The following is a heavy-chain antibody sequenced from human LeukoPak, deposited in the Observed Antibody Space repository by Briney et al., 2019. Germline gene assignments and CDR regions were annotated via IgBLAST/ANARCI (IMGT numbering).Heavy chain of an antibody. V-gene: IGHV3-74*01. CDR1: GFTFSSYW. D-gene: IGHD5-18*01. Sequence: GGSLRLSCAASGFTFSSYWMHWVRHTPGKGLVWVSRIKGDGSSTSYADSVKGRFTISRDNAKNTLYLKMNSLRAEDTAVYYCARDRYRFGHDFEYWGQGTLVTVSS. CDR3: ARDRYRFGHDFEY. J-gene: IGHJ4*02. CDR2: IKGDGSST.